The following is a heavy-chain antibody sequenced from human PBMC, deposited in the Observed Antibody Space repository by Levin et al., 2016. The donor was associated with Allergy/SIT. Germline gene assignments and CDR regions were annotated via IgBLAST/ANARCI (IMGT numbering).Heavy chain of an antibody. Sequence: WIRQPPGKGLEWIGYIYYSGSTNYNPSLKSRVTISVDTSKNQFSLKLSSVTAADTAVYYCARSGYCSSTSCYVWFDPWGQGTLVTVSS. D-gene: IGHD2-2*01. CDR3: ARSGYCSSTSCYVWFDP. J-gene: IGHJ5*02. CDR2: IYYSGST. V-gene: IGHV4-59*01.